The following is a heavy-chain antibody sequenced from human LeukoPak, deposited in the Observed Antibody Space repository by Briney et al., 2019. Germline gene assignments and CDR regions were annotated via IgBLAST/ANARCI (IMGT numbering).Heavy chain of an antibody. J-gene: IGHJ4*02. D-gene: IGHD4-17*01. CDR3: ARDHDYGDYEGPAAFAY. Sequence: GASVEVSCKAFGFTFTDYCMHWLRQAPGQGLEWMGEMSPSGGRTSYAQKFQGRVTMTRDTCTSTVYMELTSLSSEDTAVYYCARDHDYGDYEGPAAFAYWGPGTLVTVSS. CDR2: MSPSGGRT. CDR1: GFTFTDYC. V-gene: IGHV1-46*01.